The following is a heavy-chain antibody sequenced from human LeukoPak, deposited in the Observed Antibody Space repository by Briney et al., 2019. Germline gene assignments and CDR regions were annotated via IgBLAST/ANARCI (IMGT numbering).Heavy chain of an antibody. J-gene: IGHJ4*02. CDR2: IADSDGFT. Sequence: GGSLRLSCAASGFPFSSYAMNWVRQAPGEGLEWVSVIADSDGFTQYADSVKGRFTISRDNSKNTVYLQMNRLRVEDTALYYCVRSLDYWGQGTLVTVSS. V-gene: IGHV3-23*01. CDR1: GFPFSSYA. CDR3: VRSLDY.